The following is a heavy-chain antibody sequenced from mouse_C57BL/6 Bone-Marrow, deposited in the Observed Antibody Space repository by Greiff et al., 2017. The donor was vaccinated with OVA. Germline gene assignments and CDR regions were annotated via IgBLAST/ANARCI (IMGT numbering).Heavy chain of an antibody. CDR3: APLPYITTVVATDY. V-gene: IGHV1-64*01. J-gene: IGHJ2*01. CDR1: GYTFTSYW. CDR2: IHPNSGST. D-gene: IGHD1-1*01. Sequence: QVQLQQPGAELVKPGASVKLSCKASGYTFTSYWMHWVKQRPGQGLEWIGMIHPNSGSTNYNEKFKSKATLTVDKSSSTAYMQLSSLTSEDSAVYYCAPLPYITTVVATDYWGQGTTLTVSS.